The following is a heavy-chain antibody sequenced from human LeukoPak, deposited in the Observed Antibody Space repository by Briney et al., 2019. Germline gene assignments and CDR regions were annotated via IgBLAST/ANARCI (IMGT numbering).Heavy chain of an antibody. CDR1: GGSISSYY. CDR3: ARQGVPTYYYESSGLRGFDY. V-gene: IGHV4-59*08. J-gene: IGHJ4*02. D-gene: IGHD3-22*01. CDR2: IYYSGST. Sequence: SETLSLTCTVSGGSISSYYWSWIRQPPGKGLEWIGYIYYSGSTNYNPSLKSRVTISVDTSKNQFSLKLSSVTAADTAVYYCARQGVPTYYYESSGLRGFDYWGQGTLVTVSS.